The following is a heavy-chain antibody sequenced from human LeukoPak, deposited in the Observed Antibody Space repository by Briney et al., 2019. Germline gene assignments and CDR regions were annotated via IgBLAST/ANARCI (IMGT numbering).Heavy chain of an antibody. CDR3: ARQEGGYYGSGSYYLDYYYYMDV. Sequence: PSETLSLTCTVSGGSISSSSYYWGWIRQPPGKGLEWIGSIYYSGSTYYNPSLKSRVTISVDTSKNQFSLKLSSVTAADTAVYYCARQEGGYYGSGSYYLDYYYYMDVWGKGTTVTVSS. CDR2: IYYSGST. J-gene: IGHJ6*03. CDR1: GGSISSSSYY. D-gene: IGHD3-10*01. V-gene: IGHV4-39*01.